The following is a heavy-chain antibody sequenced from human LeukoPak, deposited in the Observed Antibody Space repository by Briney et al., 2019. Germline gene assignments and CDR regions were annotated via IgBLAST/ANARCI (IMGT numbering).Heavy chain of an antibody. Sequence: PGGSLRLPCSASGFTFGDYALSWFRQAPGKGLEWVGLIRSEAYGGTAQYAASVKGRFTISRDDSKTLAYLHMNSLKTEDTALYYCTREAHVVVTGRFDYWGQGTLVTVSS. V-gene: IGHV3-49*03. CDR3: TREAHVVVTGRFDY. D-gene: IGHD2-21*02. J-gene: IGHJ4*02. CDR1: GFTFGDYA. CDR2: IRSEAYGGTA.